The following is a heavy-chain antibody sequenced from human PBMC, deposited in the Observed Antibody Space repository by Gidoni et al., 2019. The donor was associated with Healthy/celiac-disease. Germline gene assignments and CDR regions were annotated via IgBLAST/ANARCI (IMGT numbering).Heavy chain of an antibody. V-gene: IGHV1-69*04. J-gene: IGHJ3*02. CDR2: IIPILGIA. Sequence: QVQLVQSGAEVKKPGSSVKVSCKASGGTFSSYPISWVRQAPGQGLEWMGRIIPILGIANYAQKFQGRVTITADKSTSTAYMELSSLRSEDTAVYYCARDGYYDSSGYYYEAFDIWGQGTMVTVSS. D-gene: IGHD3-22*01. CDR1: GGTFSSYP. CDR3: ARDGYYDSSGYYYEAFDI.